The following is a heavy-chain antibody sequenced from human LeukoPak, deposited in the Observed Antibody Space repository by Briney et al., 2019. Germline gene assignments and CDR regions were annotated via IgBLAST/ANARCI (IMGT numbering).Heavy chain of an antibody. Sequence: ASVKVSCKASGYTFTGYYMYWVRQAPGQGLEWMGWINPNSGGTDYAQKFQGWVTMTRDTSISTAYMELSRLRFDDTAVYYCARDKGNGSGSYPNWFDPWGQGTLVTVSS. CDR3: ARDKGNGSGSYPNWFDP. D-gene: IGHD3-10*01. CDR2: INPNSGGT. J-gene: IGHJ5*02. V-gene: IGHV1-2*04. CDR1: GYTFTGYY.